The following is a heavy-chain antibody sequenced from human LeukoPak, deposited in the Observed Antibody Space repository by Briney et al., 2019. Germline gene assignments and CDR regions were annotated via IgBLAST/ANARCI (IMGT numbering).Heavy chain of an antibody. CDR3: ARARPDLQNEYYYDSSGYLDY. CDR1: GYTFTGYY. D-gene: IGHD3-22*01. Sequence: VASVKVSCKASGYTFTGYYMHWVRQAPGQGLEWMGWINPNSGGTNYAQKFQGRVTMTRDTSISTAYMELSRLRSEDTAVYYCARARPDLQNEYYYDSSGYLDYWGQGTLVTVSS. J-gene: IGHJ4*02. CDR2: INPNSGGT. V-gene: IGHV1-2*02.